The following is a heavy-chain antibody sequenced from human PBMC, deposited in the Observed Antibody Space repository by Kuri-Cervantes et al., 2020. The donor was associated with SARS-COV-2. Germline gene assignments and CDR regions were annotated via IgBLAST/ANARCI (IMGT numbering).Heavy chain of an antibody. CDR1: GVSISSVSYY. D-gene: IGHD6-6*01. CDR3: SRVDAARPDNWFDP. CDR2: IYASGSN. Sequence: SETLSLTCTVSGVSISSVSYYWSWLRQPAGQGLEWIGYIYASGSNNYSPSLKIRVTISVDTSKNHFSLKLISVTAADTAVYYCSRVDAARPDNWFDPWGQGTLVTVSS. J-gene: IGHJ5*02. V-gene: IGHV4-61*09.